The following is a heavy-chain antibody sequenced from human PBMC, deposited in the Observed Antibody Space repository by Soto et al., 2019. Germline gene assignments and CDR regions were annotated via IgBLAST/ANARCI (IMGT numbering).Heavy chain of an antibody. CDR2: IIPSLGLL. CDR3: VLPVSLIPH. Sequence: QVHLLQSGAEVKKPGSSVKVACKASGGTFSSYSISWVRQAPGQGLEWMGRIIPSLGLLNYAQKFQGRVRITADKSTSTAYMELSGLRSEDTDVYYCVLPVSLIPHWGQGNLVTVSS. V-gene: IGHV1-69*02. CDR1: GGTFSSYS. J-gene: IGHJ4*02.